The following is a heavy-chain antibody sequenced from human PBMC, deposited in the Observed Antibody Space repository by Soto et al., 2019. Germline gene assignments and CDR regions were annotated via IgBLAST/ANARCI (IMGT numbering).Heavy chain of an antibody. J-gene: IGHJ5*02. V-gene: IGHV4-39*01. D-gene: IGHD3-10*01. CDR1: GGSISSSSYY. CDR2: IYYSGST. CDR3: ARRYYGSGSYYSNWFDP. Sequence: SETLSLTCTVSGGSISSSSYYWGWIRQPPWKGLEWIGSIYYSGSTYYNPSLKSRVTISVDTSKNQFSLKLSSVTAADTAVYYCARRYYGSGSYYSNWFDPWGQGTLVTVSS.